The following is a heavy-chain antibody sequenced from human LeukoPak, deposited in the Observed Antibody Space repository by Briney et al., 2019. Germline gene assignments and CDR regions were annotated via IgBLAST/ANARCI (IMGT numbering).Heavy chain of an antibody. V-gene: IGHV4-39*01. Sequence: SETLSLTCTVSGGSISSSCYFWGRIRQPPGTGLEWIGSIYYGGSIYYSPSLRSRVTISVDTSKNQFSLNLSSVTAADTAVYYCARHDGRGGATMGALDYWGQGSLVTVSS. CDR1: GGSISSSCYF. D-gene: IGHD4/OR15-4a*01. CDR2: IYYGGSI. CDR3: ARHDGRGGATMGALDY. J-gene: IGHJ4*02.